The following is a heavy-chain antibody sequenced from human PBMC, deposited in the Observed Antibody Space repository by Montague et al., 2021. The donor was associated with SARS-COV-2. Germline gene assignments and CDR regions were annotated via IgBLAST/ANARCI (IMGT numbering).Heavy chain of an antibody. CDR1: GGSISSSSYY. J-gene: IGHJ4*02. Sequence: SETLSLTCTVSGGSISSSSYYWGWLRQPPGKGLEWIGSIYYSGSTYYNPSLKSRVTISVDTSKNQFSLKLGSVTAADTAVYYCARESGSGSYLVYWGQGTLVTVSS. CDR3: ARESGSGSYLVY. CDR2: IYYSGST. D-gene: IGHD3-10*01. V-gene: IGHV4-39*01.